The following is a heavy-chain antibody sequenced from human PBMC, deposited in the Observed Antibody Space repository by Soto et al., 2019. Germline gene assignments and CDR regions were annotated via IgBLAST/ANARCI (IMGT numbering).Heavy chain of an antibody. J-gene: IGHJ5*02. CDR1: GFTFSDYY. D-gene: IGHD6-13*01. CDR3: AREKWREAAAGTFWFDP. V-gene: IGHV3-11*01. Sequence: GGSLRLSCAASGFTFSDYYMSWIRQAPGKGLEWVSYISSSGSTIYYADSVKGRSTISRDNAKNSLYLQMNSLRAEDTAVYYCAREKWREAAAGTFWFDPWGQGTLITVSS. CDR2: ISSSGSTI.